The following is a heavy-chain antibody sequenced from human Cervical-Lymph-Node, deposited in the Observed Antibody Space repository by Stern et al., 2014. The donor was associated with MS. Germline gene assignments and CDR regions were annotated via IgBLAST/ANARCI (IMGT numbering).Heavy chain of an antibody. D-gene: IGHD5-18*01. CDR1: GFTFSSYS. CDR2: ISSSSSTI. Sequence: EVQLVESGGGLVQPGGSLRLSCAASGFTFSSYSMNWVRQAPGKGLEWVSYISSSSSTIYYADSVKGRFTISRDNAKNSLYLQMNSLRAEDTAVYYCARTKYSYGFYGMDVWGQGTTVTVSS. J-gene: IGHJ6*02. CDR3: ARTKYSYGFYGMDV. V-gene: IGHV3-48*01.